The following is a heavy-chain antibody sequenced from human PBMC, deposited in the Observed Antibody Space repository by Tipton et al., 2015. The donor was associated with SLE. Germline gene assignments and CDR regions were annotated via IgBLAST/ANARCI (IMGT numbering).Heavy chain of an antibody. CDR2: IYHSGST. D-gene: IGHD3-22*01. J-gene: IGHJ3*02. V-gene: IGHV4-38-2*02. Sequence: TLSLTCNVSGHSISSGYYWGWIRQFPGKGLEWIGSIYHSGSTYYNPSLKSRVPISVDTSKNQFSLKLSSVTAADTAVYYCARDLLYYYDSSGYYHHDAFDIWGQGTMVTVSS. CDR3: ARDLLYYYDSSGYYHHDAFDI. CDR1: GHSISSGYY.